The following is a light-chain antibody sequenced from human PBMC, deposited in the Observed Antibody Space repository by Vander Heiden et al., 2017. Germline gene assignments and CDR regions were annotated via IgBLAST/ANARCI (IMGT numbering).Light chain of an antibody. CDR2: AAS. V-gene: IGKV1-39*01. J-gene: IGKJ2*01. CDR1: QSISSY. CDR3: QQSDSTPPYT. Sequence: DIQMTQSPSSLSASVGDRVTITCRASQSISSYLNWYQQKPGKAPKLLIYAASSLQSGGPSRFSGSGSGTDFTLTISSLQPEDFATYYCQQSDSTPPYTFGQGTKLEIK.